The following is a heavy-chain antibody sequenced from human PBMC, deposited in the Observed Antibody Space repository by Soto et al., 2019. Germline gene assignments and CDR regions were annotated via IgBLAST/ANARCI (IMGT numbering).Heavy chain of an antibody. CDR3: AKALVELGDLNSLFDY. CDR2: ISYDGSNK. D-gene: IGHD1-26*01. Sequence: PGGSLRLSCAASGFTFGSYGVHWVRQAPGKGLEWVAVISYDGSNKYYADSVKGRFTISRDNSKNTLYLQMNSLRAEDTAVYYCAKALVELGDLNSLFDYWGQGTLVTVSS. CDR1: GFTFGSYG. J-gene: IGHJ4*02. V-gene: IGHV3-30*18.